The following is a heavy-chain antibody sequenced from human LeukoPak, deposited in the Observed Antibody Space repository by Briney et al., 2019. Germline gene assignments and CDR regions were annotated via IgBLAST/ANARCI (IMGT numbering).Heavy chain of an antibody. D-gene: IGHD1-7*01. V-gene: IGHV4-34*01. CDR1: GGSFSNYY. Sequence: SETLSLTCAVYGGSFSNYYWSWIRQSPGKGLEWIGEINDSGTINYNPSLMSRVTISVDKSKNQISLKLSSVTAADTAVYYCARRWNYGRNYYIDVWGKGATVSVSS. J-gene: IGHJ6*03. CDR3: ARRWNYGRNYYIDV. CDR2: INDSGTI.